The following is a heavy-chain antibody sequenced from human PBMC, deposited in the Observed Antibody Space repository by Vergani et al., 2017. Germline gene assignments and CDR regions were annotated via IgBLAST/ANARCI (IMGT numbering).Heavy chain of an antibody. D-gene: IGHD4-11*01. V-gene: IGHV4-34*01. Sequence: QVQLQQWGGGLLKPSETLSLTCVVNGGSFTSYHWTWIRQSPGEGLEWVGDIDHTGRPDYNPSLTSRLTMSVDKSRNQFSLTLNSVTATETAIYFCARVNTETNGHLYYYYYMDVWGQGTAVTVS. CDR2: IDHTGRP. J-gene: IGHJ6*03. CDR1: GGSFTSYH. CDR3: ARVNTETNGHLYYYYYMDV.